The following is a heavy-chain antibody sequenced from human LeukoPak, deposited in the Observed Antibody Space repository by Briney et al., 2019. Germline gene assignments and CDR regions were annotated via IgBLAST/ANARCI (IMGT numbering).Heavy chain of an antibody. Sequence: GGSLRLSCAASGFTFSSYEMNWVRQAPGKGLEWVSYISSSDNTVHYADSVKGRFTISRDNAKNSLYLQMNSLRAEDTAVYYCARDINWVGGYWGQGTLVTVSS. CDR2: ISSSDNTV. J-gene: IGHJ4*02. V-gene: IGHV3-48*03. CDR1: GFTFSSYE. D-gene: IGHD7-27*01. CDR3: ARDINWVGGY.